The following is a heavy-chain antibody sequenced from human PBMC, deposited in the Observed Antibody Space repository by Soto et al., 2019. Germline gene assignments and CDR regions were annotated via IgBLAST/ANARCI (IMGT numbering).Heavy chain of an antibody. Sequence: ACAASGFTVKNYVLPGVRKGPGKGLEWVAVIWYDGSHPYYADSVKGRFTISRDNSKNTLDLLMNSLRADDTAVYYCARDYSSTYYGMDVPGLGHTVTVPS. J-gene: IGHJ6*02. D-gene: IGHD6-13*01. CDR2: IWYDGSHP. V-gene: IGHV3-33*01. CDR3: ARDYSSTYYGMDV. CDR1: GFTVKNYV.